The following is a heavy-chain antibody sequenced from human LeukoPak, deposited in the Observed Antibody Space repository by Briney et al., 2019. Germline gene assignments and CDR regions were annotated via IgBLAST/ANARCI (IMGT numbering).Heavy chain of an antibody. CDR3: VTYSGTMDY. CDR2: IYHSGST. CDR1: GGSISSGGYY. J-gene: IGHJ4*02. D-gene: IGHD1-26*01. V-gene: IGHV4-30-2*01. Sequence: SETLSLTCTVSGGSISSGGYYWSWIRQPPGKGLEWIGYIYHSGSTYYNPSLKSRVTISVDRSKNQFSLKLSSVTAADTAVYYCVTYSGTMDYWGQGTLVTVSS.